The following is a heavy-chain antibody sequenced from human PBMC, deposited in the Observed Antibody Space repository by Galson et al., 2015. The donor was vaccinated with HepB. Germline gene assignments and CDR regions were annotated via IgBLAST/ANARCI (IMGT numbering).Heavy chain of an antibody. Sequence: SLRLSCAASGFTFSSYTMSWVRQAPGKGLEWVSSIVYNGGSTYYTDSVKGRFTISRDNSKNTLFLQMNSLRAEDTAVYYCAKGGRETDYWGQGTLVTVSS. CDR1: GFTFSSYT. V-gene: IGHV3-23*01. CDR2: IVYNGGST. J-gene: IGHJ4*02. D-gene: IGHD1-26*01. CDR3: AKGGRETDY.